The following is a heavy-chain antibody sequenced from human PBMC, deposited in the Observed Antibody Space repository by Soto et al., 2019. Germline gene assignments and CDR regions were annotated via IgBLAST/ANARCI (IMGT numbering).Heavy chain of an antibody. CDR1: ADTFHSYS. V-gene: IGHV1-69*01. Sequence: QVQLVQSGAEVQKPGSSVKVSCKASADTFHSYSLSWLRQAPGQRLEWMGGITPVFGTADYAQSFEDRLTITADDSTGTVYMELSSLRSDDTAVYYWARSLEGTTGTNWFDPWGQGALVTVSS. J-gene: IGHJ5*02. CDR2: ITPVFGTA. D-gene: IGHD4-17*01. CDR3: ARSLEGTTGTNWFDP.